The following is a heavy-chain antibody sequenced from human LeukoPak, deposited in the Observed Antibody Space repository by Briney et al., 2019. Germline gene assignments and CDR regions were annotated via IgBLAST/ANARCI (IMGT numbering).Heavy chain of an antibody. V-gene: IGHV3-64*01. D-gene: IGHD5-18*01. J-gene: IGHJ4*02. CDR3: AGGHSYGPYLY. CDR2: ISSNGGST. CDR1: GFTFSSYA. Sequence: GGSLRLSCAASGFTFSSYAMHWVRQAPGKGLEYVSAISSNGGSTYYANSVKGRFTISRDNSKNTLYHQMGSLRAEDMAVYYCAGGHSYGPYLYWGQGTLVTVSS.